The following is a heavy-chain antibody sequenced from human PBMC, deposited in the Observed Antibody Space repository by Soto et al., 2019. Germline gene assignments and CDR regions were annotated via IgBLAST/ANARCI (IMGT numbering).Heavy chain of an antibody. CDR1: GFTFSSYA. CDR2: ISYDGSNK. CDR3: ARGSKAAAGSIGDY. Sequence: GGSLRLSCAASGFTFSSYAMHWFRQAPGKGLEWVAVISYDGSNKYYADSVKGRFTISRDNSKNTLYLQMNSLRAEDTAVYYCARGSKAAAGSIGDYWGQGTLVTVSS. J-gene: IGHJ4*02. V-gene: IGHV3-30-3*01. D-gene: IGHD6-13*01.